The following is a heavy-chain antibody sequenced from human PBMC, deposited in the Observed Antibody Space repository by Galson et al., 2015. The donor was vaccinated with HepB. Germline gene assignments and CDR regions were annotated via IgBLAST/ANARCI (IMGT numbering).Heavy chain of an antibody. CDR2: ISYDGSNK. D-gene: IGHD4-17*01. V-gene: IGHV3-30-3*01. Sequence: SLRLSCAASGFTFSSYAMHWVRQAPGKGLEWVAVISYDGSNKYYADSVKGRFTISRDNSKNTLYLQMNSLRAEDTAVYYCARELNYGDNPPGMGAFDIWGQGTMVTVSS. J-gene: IGHJ3*02. CDR1: GFTFSSYA. CDR3: ARELNYGDNPPGMGAFDI.